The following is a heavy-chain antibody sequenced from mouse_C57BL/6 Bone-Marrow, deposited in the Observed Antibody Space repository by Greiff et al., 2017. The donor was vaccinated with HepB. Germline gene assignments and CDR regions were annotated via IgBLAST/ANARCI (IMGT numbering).Heavy chain of an antibody. V-gene: IGHV1-81*01. D-gene: IGHD2-4*01. J-gene: IGHJ3*01. Sequence: VQLQQSGAELARPGASVKLSCKASGYTFTSYGISWVKQRTGQGLEWIGEIYPRSGNTYYNEKFKGKATLTADKSSSTAYMELRSLTSEDSAVYFCAREQIYDDYDWFAYWGQGTLVTVSA. CDR2: IYPRSGNT. CDR1: GYTFTSYG. CDR3: AREQIYDDYDWFAY.